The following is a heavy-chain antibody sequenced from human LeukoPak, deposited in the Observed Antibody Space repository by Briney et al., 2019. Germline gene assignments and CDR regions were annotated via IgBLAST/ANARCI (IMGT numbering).Heavy chain of an antibody. D-gene: IGHD2-15*01. CDR3: ARAGGRGGGLDY. CDR2: IWYDGSNK. CDR1: GFTFSSYG. Sequence: PGGSLRLSCAASGFTFSSYGMHWVRQAPGKGLEWVAVIWYDGSNKYYADSVKGRFTISRDSSKNTLYLQMNSLGAEDTAVYYCARAGGRGGGLDYWGQGTLVTVSS. J-gene: IGHJ4*02. V-gene: IGHV3-33*01.